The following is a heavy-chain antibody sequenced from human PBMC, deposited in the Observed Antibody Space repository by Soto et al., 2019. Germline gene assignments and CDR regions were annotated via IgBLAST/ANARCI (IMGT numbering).Heavy chain of an antibody. V-gene: IGHV4-34*01. J-gene: IGHJ4*02. Sequence: SETLSLTCAVYGGSFSGYYWSWIRQPPGKGLEWIGEINHSGSTNYNPSLKSRVTISVDTSKNQFSLKLSSVTAADTAVYYCARGALVVAANTYYFDYWGQGTLVTVSS. CDR3: ARGALVVAANTYYFDY. D-gene: IGHD2-15*01. CDR2: INHSGST. CDR1: GGSFSGYY.